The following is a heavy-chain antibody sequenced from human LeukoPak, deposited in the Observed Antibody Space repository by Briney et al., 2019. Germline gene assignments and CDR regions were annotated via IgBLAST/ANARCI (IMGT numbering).Heavy chain of an antibody. J-gene: IGHJ4*02. V-gene: IGHV1-24*01. Sequence: ASAKVSCKVSGYTLTELSMHWVRQAPGKGLEWMGGFDPEDGETIYAQKFQGRVTMTEDTSTDTAYMELSSLRSEDTAVYYCATGKYYDFWSGGDYWGQGTLVTVSS. CDR3: ATGKYYDFWSGGDY. D-gene: IGHD3-3*01. CDR1: GYTLTELS. CDR2: FDPEDGET.